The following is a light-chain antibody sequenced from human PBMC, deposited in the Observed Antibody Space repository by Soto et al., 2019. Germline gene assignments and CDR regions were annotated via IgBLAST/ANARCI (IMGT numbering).Light chain of an antibody. V-gene: IGKV3-20*01. CDR3: QQYGDSPLT. CDR1: QTVSSNY. CDR2: AAS. J-gene: IGKJ3*01. Sequence: EIVLTQSPGTLSLSPGERATLSCRASQTVSSNYLAWYQQKPGQAPRLLIYAASTRATGIPDRFSGSGSGTDFTLSISRLEPEDFAVYYCQQYGDSPLTSGPGTKVDIK.